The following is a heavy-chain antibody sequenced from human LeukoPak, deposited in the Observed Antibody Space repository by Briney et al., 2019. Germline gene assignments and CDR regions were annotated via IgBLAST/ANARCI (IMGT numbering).Heavy chain of an antibody. V-gene: IGHV3-33*06. J-gene: IGHJ4*02. CDR3: AKDRPQGWLQLGGFDY. Sequence: GGSLRLSCAASGFTFSSYGMHWVRQAPGKGLEWVAVIWYDGSNKYYADSVKGRFTISRDNSKTTLYLQMNSLRAEDTAVYYCAKDRPQGWLQLGGFDYWGQGTLVTVSS. CDR2: IWYDGSNK. CDR1: GFTFSSYG. D-gene: IGHD5-24*01.